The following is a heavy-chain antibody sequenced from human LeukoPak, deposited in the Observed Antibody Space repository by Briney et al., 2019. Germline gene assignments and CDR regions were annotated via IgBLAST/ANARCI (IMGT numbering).Heavy chain of an antibody. J-gene: IGHJ4*02. CDR1: GFTFINAW. V-gene: IGHV3-15*01. D-gene: IGHD3-9*01. Sequence: GGSLRLSSAASGFTFINAWMHWVRQAPGKGLEWVGRIKSKTDGGTTDYAAPVKGRFTISRDDSKNTLYLQMNSLKTEDTAVYYCSTDQGGDILTGCWGQGTLVTVSS. CDR2: IKSKTDGGTT. CDR3: STDQGGDILTGC.